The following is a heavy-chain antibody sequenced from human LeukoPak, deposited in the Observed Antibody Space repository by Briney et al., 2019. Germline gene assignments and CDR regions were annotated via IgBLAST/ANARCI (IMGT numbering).Heavy chain of an antibody. D-gene: IGHD6-6*01. J-gene: IGHJ4*02. CDR1: GFTSSSYG. V-gene: IGHV3-33*01. Sequence: PGGSLRLSCAASGFTSSSYGMHWVRQAPGKGLEWVAVIWYDGSNKYYADTVKGRFTISRDNSKNTLYLQINSLRAEDTAVYYCARGALRIAARPSWYFDYWGQGTLVTVSS. CDR3: ARGALRIAARPSWYFDY. CDR2: IWYDGSNK.